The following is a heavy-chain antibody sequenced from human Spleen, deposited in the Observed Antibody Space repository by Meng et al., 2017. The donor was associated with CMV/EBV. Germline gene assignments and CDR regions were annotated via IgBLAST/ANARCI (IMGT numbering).Heavy chain of an antibody. J-gene: IGHJ6*02. CDR3: ARVGEGSGSSGGMDV. V-gene: IGHV3-48*04. CDR1: GFTFSDHT. D-gene: IGHD3-10*01. Sequence: GESLKISCAASGFTFSDHTMNWVRQAPGKGLEWLSYITSSGSAIYYADSVKGRFTISRDNAENSLFLQMNSLRVEDTAVYYCARVGEGSGSSGGMDVWGQGTTVTVSS. CDR2: ITSSGSAI.